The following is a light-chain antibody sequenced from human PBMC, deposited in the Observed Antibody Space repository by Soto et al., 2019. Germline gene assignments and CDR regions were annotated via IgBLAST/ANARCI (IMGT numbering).Light chain of an antibody. CDR3: QQYDTYPHP. V-gene: IGKV1-5*03. J-gene: IGKJ2*01. CDR1: QSINSW. Sequence: DIQLTQSPSTLSASVGDRVTITCRASQSINSWLAWYQQRPGKAPKLLIYQSSSLQSGDQSRFSGSGSGTEFTLTISRLQPDDFATYYCQQYDTYPHPFGQGTKLEIK. CDR2: QSS.